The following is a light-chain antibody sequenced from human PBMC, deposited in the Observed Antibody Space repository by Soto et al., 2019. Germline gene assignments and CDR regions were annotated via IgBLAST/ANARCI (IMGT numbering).Light chain of an antibody. J-gene: IGKJ4*01. CDR2: GAS. V-gene: IGKV3-15*01. CDR3: QQCSEWPLT. Sequence: EIVMTQSPATLSVSPGEGASLSCRASQSVGSYLAWYHHRPGQAPRLLIFGASSRATGIPARFSGSGSGTDFTLTISNLQSEDFAVYYCQQCSEWPLTFGGGTKVDIK. CDR1: QSVGSY.